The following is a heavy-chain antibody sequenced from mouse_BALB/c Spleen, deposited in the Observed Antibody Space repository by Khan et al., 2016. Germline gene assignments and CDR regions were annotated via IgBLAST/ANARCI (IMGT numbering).Heavy chain of an antibody. V-gene: IGHV3-2*02. Sequence: EVQLQESGPGLVKPSQSLSLTCTVTGYSITSDYAWNWIRQFPGNKLEWMGYISYSGSTSYNPSLKSRISITRATSKNQFFLQVNSVTTEDTATYYCARFTLSSDGNYYDYWGQGTTLTVAS. CDR3: ARFTLSSDGNYYDY. D-gene: IGHD3-1*01. J-gene: IGHJ2*01. CDR2: ISYSGST. CDR1: GYSITSDYA.